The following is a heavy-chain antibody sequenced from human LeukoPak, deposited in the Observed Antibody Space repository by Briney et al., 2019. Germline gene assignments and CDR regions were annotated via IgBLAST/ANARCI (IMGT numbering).Heavy chain of an antibody. CDR2: ISGSGGST. CDR1: GFTFSSYA. V-gene: IGHV3-23*01. CDR3: ARGGYYDSSGSNYGSAFDI. D-gene: IGHD3-22*01. J-gene: IGHJ3*02. Sequence: GGSLRLSCAASGFTFSSYAMSWVRQAPGKGLEWVSAISGSGGSTYYADSVKGRFTISRDNSKNTLYLQMNSLRAEDTAVYYCARGGYYDSSGSNYGSAFDIWGQGTMVTVSS.